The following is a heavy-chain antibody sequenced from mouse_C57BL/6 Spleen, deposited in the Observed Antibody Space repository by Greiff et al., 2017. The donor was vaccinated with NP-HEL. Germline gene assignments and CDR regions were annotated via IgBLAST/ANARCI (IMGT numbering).Heavy chain of an antibody. Sequence: EVKLMESGAELVRPGASVKLSCTASGFNIKDYYMHWVKQRPEQGLEWIGRIDPEDGDTEYAPKFQGKATMTADTSSNTAYLQLSSLTSEDTAVYYCTTRIGITTVVDYWGQGTTLTVSS. V-gene: IGHV14-1*01. CDR2: IDPEDGDT. CDR1: GFNIKDYY. J-gene: IGHJ2*01. D-gene: IGHD1-1*01. CDR3: TTRIGITTVVDY.